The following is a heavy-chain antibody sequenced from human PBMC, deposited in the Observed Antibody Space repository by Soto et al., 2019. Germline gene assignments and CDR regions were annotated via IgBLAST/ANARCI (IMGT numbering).Heavy chain of an antibody. J-gene: IGHJ6*02. V-gene: IGHV5-10-1*01. CDR1: GYSFTSYW. Sequence: GESLKISCKGSGYSFTSYWISWVRQMPGKGLEWMGRIDPSDSYTNYSPSFQGHVTISADKSISTAYLQWSSLKASDTAMYYCARASWFGELLGPYYCYGMDVWGQGTTVTVSS. CDR2: IDPSDSYT. D-gene: IGHD3-10*01. CDR3: ARASWFGELLGPYYCYGMDV.